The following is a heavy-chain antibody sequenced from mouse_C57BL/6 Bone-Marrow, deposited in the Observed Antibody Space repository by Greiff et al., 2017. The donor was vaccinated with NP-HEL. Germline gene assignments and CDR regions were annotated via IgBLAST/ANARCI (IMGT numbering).Heavy chain of an antibody. CDR1: GFPITSGYY. J-gene: IGHJ2*01. V-gene: IGHV12-3*01. CDR2: ITHSGET. CDR3: AGDSSGYGDFDY. D-gene: IGHD3-2*02. Sequence: VQRVESGPGLVKPSQSLFLTCSITGFPITSGYYWFWIRQPPGKPLEWMGYITHSGETFYNPSLQSPISITRETSKNQFFLQLNSVTTEDTAMYYCAGDSSGYGDFDYWGRGTAITVTS.